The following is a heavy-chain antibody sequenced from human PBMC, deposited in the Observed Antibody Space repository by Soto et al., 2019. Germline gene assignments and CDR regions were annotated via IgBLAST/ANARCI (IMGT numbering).Heavy chain of an antibody. CDR2: IYYSGRT. CDR3: ARSNYYGSGSPDYYYYYMDV. D-gene: IGHD3-10*01. J-gene: IGHJ6*03. CDR1: GGSISSGGYY. Sequence: SETLSLTCTVSGGSISSGGYYWSWIRQRPGKGLEWIGYIYYSGRTYYNPSLKSRVTVSVDTSKNQFSLKLSSVTAADTAVYYCARSNYYGSGSPDYYYYYMDVWGKGTTVTVSS. V-gene: IGHV4-31*03.